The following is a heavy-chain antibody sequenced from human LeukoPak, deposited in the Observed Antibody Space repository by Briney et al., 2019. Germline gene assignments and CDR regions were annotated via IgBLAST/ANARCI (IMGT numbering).Heavy chain of an antibody. CDR3: ARDDLIRGVFFDF. Sequence: GGSLRLSCAASGFTFCSFEMSWGRDAPGRGLEWISYIDSYRTTKYYADSVQGRFTISRDNAKNSLYLQMNSLRADDTALYYCARDDLIRGVFFDFWGQGILVTVSS. V-gene: IGHV3-48*03. J-gene: IGHJ4*02. CDR1: GFTFCSFE. CDR2: IDSYRTTK. D-gene: IGHD3-10*01.